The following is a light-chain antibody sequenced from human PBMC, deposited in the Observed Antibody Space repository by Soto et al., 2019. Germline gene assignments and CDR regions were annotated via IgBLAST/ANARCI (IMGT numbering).Light chain of an antibody. Sequence: EIVLTQSPGTLSLSPGERATLSCRASQSVSSSYLAWYQQKPGQAPRLLIYGASSRATGIPDRFSGSGSGTDFTLTISRLEPEDFAVYYCQQRKYWPPLTFGQGTRLE. CDR2: GAS. CDR1: QSVSSSY. J-gene: IGKJ5*01. CDR3: QQRKYWPPLT. V-gene: IGKV3D-20*02.